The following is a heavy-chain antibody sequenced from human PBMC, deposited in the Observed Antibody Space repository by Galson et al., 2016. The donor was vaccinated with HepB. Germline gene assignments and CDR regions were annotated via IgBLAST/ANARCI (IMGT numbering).Heavy chain of an antibody. D-gene: IGHD3-3*01. CDR1: GGSISTGDYY. Sequence: LSLTCTVSGGSISTGDYYWSWIRQHPGKGLEWIGFIHYSGTTYYYPSLKSRVSISIDTSKNQFSLTLTSVTAAGTAGYYCVRWGRGYYFRSNYYSFYMDVWGRGSTVTVSS. V-gene: IGHV4-31*03. CDR3: VRWGRGYYFRSNYYSFYMDV. J-gene: IGHJ6*03. CDR2: IHYSGTT.